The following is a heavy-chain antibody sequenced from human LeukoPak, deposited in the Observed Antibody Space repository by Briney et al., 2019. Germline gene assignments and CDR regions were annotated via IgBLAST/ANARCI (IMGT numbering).Heavy chain of an antibody. CDR2: ISGSGGST. D-gene: IGHD3-10*01. CDR1: GFTFSSYA. CDR3: AIRYYGSGSYSY. V-gene: IGHV3-23*01. J-gene: IGHJ4*02. Sequence: GGSLRLSCAASGFTFSSYAMSWVRQALGKGLEWVSAISGSGGSTYYADSVKGRFTISRDNSKNTLYLQMNSLRAEDTAVYYCAIRYYGSGSYSYWGQGTLVTVSS.